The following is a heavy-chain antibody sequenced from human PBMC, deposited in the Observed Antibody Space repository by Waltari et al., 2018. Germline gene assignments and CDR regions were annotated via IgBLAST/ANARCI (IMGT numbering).Heavy chain of an antibody. J-gene: IGHJ4*02. V-gene: IGHV3-7*01. CDR3: ATQSWSNFEY. Sequence: EVQLVESGGGLVQPGGSLRLSCAASEFTFAYYWVTWVRQAPGKGLEWGANIKEDVSEKYYVDSVKGRFTISRDNAKNSLYLQMSSLRVEDTAVYYCATQSWSNFEYWGQGTLVTVSS. D-gene: IGHD3-3*01. CDR2: IKEDVSEK. CDR1: EFTFAYYW.